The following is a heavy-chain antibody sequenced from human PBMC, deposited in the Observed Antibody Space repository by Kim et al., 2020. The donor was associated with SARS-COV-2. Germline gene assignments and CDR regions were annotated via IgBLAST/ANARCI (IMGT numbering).Heavy chain of an antibody. CDR2: IYYSGST. V-gene: IGHV4-59*08. J-gene: IGHJ4*02. CDR1: GGSISSYY. CDR3: ARHGRSLAAPDY. Sequence: SETLSLICTVSGGSISSYYWSWIRQPPGKGLEWIGYIYYSGSTNYNPSLKSRVTISVDTSKNQFSLKLSSVTAADTAVYYCARHGRSLAAPDYWGQGT. D-gene: IGHD6-13*01.